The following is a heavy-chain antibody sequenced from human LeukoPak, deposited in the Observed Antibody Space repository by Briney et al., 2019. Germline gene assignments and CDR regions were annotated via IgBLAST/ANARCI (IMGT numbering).Heavy chain of an antibody. D-gene: IGHD1-14*01. CDR2: ISGGGGTT. CDR1: GFTFSDYA. Sequence: GGSLRLSCAASGFTFSDYAMSWVRQAPGTGLEWVSTISGGGGTTYYVDSVKGRFTISRDNSKNTFFLQMNNLRPEDTAIYYCAKLHNLNCDYWGLGTLVTVSS. CDR3: AKLHNLNCDY. V-gene: IGHV3-23*01. J-gene: IGHJ4*02.